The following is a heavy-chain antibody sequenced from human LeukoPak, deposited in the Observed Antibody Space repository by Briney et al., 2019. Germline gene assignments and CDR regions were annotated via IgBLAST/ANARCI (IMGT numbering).Heavy chain of an antibody. J-gene: IGHJ5*02. CDR3: ARRLHGGFTMVRGVMDNWFDP. Sequence: PSETLSLTCAVYGGSFSGHYWSWIRQPPGKGLEWIGEIDHGGSTNYNPSLKSRVTISVDTSKNQFSLKLSSVTAADTAVYYCARRLHGGFTMVRGVMDNWFDPWGQGTLVTVSS. CDR1: GGSFSGHY. D-gene: IGHD3-10*01. CDR2: IDHGGST. V-gene: IGHV4-34*01.